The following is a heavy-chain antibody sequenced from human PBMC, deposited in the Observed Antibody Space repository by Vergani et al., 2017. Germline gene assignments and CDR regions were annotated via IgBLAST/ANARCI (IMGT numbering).Heavy chain of an antibody. Sequence: QVQLQESGPGLVKPSQTLSLTCTVSGGSISSGSYYWSWIRQPPGKGLEWIGYIYYSGSTNYNPSLKSRVTISVDTSKNQFSLKLSSVTAADTAVYYCARGYGDYEGLGYWGQGTLVTVSS. J-gene: IGHJ4*02. D-gene: IGHD4-17*01. CDR2: IYYSGST. CDR1: GGSISSGSYY. V-gene: IGHV4-61*01. CDR3: ARGYGDYEGLGY.